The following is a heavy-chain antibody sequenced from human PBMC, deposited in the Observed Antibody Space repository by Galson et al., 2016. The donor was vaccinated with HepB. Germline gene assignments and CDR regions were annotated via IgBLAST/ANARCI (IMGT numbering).Heavy chain of an antibody. CDR3: ARERDHSFYVDY. J-gene: IGHJ4*02. Sequence: SCKASGYTFNTYNMHWVRQAPGQGPEGMGIIKPSGGNTIYAQKFQDRIAMTRDTSTSTVYMELLNLRSVDTGVYYCARERDHSFYVDYWGQGTLLTVSS. V-gene: IGHV1-46*02. CDR2: IKPSGGNT. D-gene: IGHD3-16*02. CDR1: GYTFNTYN.